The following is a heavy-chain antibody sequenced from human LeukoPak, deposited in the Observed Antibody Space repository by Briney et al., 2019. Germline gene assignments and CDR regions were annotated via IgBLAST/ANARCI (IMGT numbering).Heavy chain of an antibody. Sequence: PGGSLRLSCAASGFTFSSYGMHWVRQAPGKGLEWVAVISYDGSNKYYADSVKGRFTISRDNSKNTLYLQMNRLRAEDTAVYYCAKDRDCSGGSCWDYFDYWGQGTLVTVSS. CDR1: GFTFSSYG. V-gene: IGHV3-30*18. D-gene: IGHD2-15*01. CDR3: AKDRDCSGGSCWDYFDY. J-gene: IGHJ4*02. CDR2: ISYDGSNK.